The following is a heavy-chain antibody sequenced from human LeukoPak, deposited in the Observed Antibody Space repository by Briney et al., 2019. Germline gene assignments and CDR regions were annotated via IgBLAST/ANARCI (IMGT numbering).Heavy chain of an antibody. CDR3: AGVGYSSGWYYFDY. Sequence: QSGGSLRLSCAASGFTFSSYEMNWVRQAPGKGLEWVSYISSSGGTIYYADSVKGRFTISRDNAKNSLYLQINSLRAEDTAVYYCAGVGYSSGWYYFDYWGQGTLVTVSS. CDR2: ISSSGGTI. V-gene: IGHV3-48*03. J-gene: IGHJ4*02. CDR1: GFTFSSYE. D-gene: IGHD6-19*01.